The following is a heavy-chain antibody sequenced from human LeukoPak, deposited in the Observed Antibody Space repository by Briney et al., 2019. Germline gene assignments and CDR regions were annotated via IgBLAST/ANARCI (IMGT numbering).Heavy chain of an antibody. CDR3: ARERVIAARPHFIYYYYMDV. Sequence: KPSETLSLTCAVYGGSFSGYYWSWIRQPAGKGLEWIGRIYTSGSTNYNPSLKSRVTISVDTSKNQFSLKLSSVTAADTAVYYCARERVIAARPHFIYYYYMDVWGKGTTVTVSS. V-gene: IGHV4-4*07. J-gene: IGHJ6*03. CDR2: IYTSGST. CDR1: GGSFSGYY. D-gene: IGHD6-6*01.